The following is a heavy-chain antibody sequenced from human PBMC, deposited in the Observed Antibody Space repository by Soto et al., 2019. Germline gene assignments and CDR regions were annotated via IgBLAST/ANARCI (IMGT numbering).Heavy chain of an antibody. Sequence: QVQLVQSGAEVKKPGSSGKVSCKASGGTFRSYAISWVRQAPGQGLEWMGGIIPIFGTANYAQKFQGRVTITADESTSTAYMELSSLRSEDTAVYYCARHVPAAGYYYGMDVWGQGTTVTVSS. D-gene: IGHD2-2*01. V-gene: IGHV1-69*01. CDR3: ARHVPAAGYYYGMDV. J-gene: IGHJ6*02. CDR1: GGTFRSYA. CDR2: IIPIFGTA.